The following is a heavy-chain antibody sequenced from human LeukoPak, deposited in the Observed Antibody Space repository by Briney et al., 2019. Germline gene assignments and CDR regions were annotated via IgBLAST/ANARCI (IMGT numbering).Heavy chain of an antibody. V-gene: IGHV1-69*06. CDR2: IIPIFGTA. CDR1: GGTFSSYA. CDR3: ARMYSSSPYYFDY. Sequence: SVKVSCKASGGTFSSYAISWVRQAPGQGLEWMGRIIPIFGTANYAQKFQGRVTITADKYTGTAYMELSSLRSEDTAVYYCARMYSSSPYYFDYWGQGTLVTVSS. D-gene: IGHD6-6*01. J-gene: IGHJ4*02.